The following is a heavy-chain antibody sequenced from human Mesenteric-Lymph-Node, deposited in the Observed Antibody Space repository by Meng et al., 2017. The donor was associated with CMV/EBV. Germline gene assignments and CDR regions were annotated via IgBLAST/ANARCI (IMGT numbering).Heavy chain of an antibody. V-gene: IGHV3-23*03. J-gene: IGHJ5*02. CDR3: AEGITSNWNNWFDP. D-gene: IGHD1-1*01. CDR2: IYSGDSST. Sequence: SGFTFINYGMSWVRQGPGKGLEWVSVIYSGDSSTYYADSVKGRFTIYRDNSKNTLYLQMNSLRDEDTAVYYCAEGITSNWNNWFDPWGQGTLVTVSS. CDR1: GFTFINYG.